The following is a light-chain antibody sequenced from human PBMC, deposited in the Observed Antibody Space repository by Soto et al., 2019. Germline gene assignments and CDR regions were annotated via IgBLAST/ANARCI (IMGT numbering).Light chain of an antibody. CDR2: AAS. CDR3: QHYNGYPQI. CDR1: QGISSS. V-gene: IGKV1-16*01. Sequence: DVQVTQSTSSLSASQGDRVTITCRASQGISSSLAWFQQKPGKAPKTLIYAASSLHSGVPSRFSGSGSGTDFTLTISSLQPEDFATYYCQHYNGYPQIFGQGTLLEIK. J-gene: IGKJ5*01.